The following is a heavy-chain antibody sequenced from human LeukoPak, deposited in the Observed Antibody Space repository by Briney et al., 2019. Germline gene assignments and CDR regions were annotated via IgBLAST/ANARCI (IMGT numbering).Heavy chain of an antibody. J-gene: IGHJ4*02. CDR2: IYYSGST. V-gene: IGHV4-31*03. CDR3: ARVMGLSATQYYYDSSGYYPLSFDY. CDR1: GGSISSGGYY. D-gene: IGHD3-22*01. Sequence: SETLSLTCTVSGGSISSGGYYWSWIRQHPGKGLEWIGYIYYSGSTYYNPSLKSRVTISVDTSKNQFSLKLSSVTAAGTAVYYCARVMGLSATQYYYDSSGYYPLSFDYWGQGTLVTVSS.